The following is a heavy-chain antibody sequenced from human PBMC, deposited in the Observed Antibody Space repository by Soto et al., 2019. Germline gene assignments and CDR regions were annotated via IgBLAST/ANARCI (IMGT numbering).Heavy chain of an antibody. J-gene: IGHJ4*02. D-gene: IGHD2-8*01. V-gene: IGHV3-30-3*01. Sequence: QVQLVESGGGVVQPGRSLRLSCAASGFTFSSYAMHWVRQAPGKGLEWVAVISYDGSNKYYADSVKGRFTISRDNSKNTLFLQMNILRAEDTAVYYCARVGRLIYFAYWGQGTLVTVSS. CDR2: ISYDGSNK. CDR3: ARVGRLIYFAY. CDR1: GFTFSSYA.